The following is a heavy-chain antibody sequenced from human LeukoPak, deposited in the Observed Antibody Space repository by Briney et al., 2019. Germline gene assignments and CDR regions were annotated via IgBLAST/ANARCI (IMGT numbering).Heavy chain of an antibody. D-gene: IGHD3-3*01. J-gene: IGHJ4*02. CDR3: ASSYDFWSGYPPEFDY. CDR1: GGSINSGGYY. V-gene: IGHV4-31*03. CDR2: IYYSGST. Sequence: SETLSITCTVSGGSINSGGYYWSWIRQHPGKGLEWIGYIYYSGSTYYNPSLKSRVTISVDTSKNQFSLKLSSVTAADTAVYYCASSYDFWSGYPPEFDYWGQGTLVTVSS.